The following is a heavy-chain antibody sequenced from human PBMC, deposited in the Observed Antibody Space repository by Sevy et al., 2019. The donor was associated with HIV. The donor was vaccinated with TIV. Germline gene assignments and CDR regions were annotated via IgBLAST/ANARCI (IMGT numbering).Heavy chain of an antibody. Sequence: GGSLRLSCAASGFTFSNAWMSWVRQAPGKGLEWVGRIKSKTDGGTTDYATPVKGRFTISRDDSKNRLYLQMNSLKTEDTAVYYCTTEYTAMSLDPDDYWGQGTLVTVSS. CDR3: TTEYTAMSLDPDDY. J-gene: IGHJ4*02. D-gene: IGHD5-18*01. V-gene: IGHV3-15*01. CDR1: GFTFSNAW. CDR2: IKSKTDGGTT.